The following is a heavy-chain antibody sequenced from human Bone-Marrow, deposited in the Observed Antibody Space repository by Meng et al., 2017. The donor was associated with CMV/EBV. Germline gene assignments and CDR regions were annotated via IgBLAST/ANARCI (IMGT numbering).Heavy chain of an antibody. CDR1: GFTFSSYA. Sequence: ETLSLTCAASGFTFSSYAMSWVRQAPGKGLEWVSSISSSSSYIYYADSVKGRFTISRDNAKNLLYLQMNSLRAEDTAVYYCARASTYYYYGMDVWGQGTTVTVSS. CDR2: ISSSSSYI. J-gene: IGHJ6*02. CDR3: ARASTYYYYGMDV. V-gene: IGHV3-21*01.